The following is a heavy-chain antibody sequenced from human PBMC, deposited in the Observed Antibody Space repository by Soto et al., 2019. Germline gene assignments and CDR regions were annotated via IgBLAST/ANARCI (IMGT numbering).Heavy chain of an antibody. J-gene: IGHJ3*02. CDR2: ISSSSSYI. Sequence: GGSLRLSCAASGFTFSSYSMNWVRQAPGKGLEWVSSISSSSSYIYYADSVKGRFTISRDNAKNSLYLQMNSLRAEDTAVYYCARGRVSEDAFDIWGQGTMVPVSS. CDR3: ARGRVSEDAFDI. CDR1: GFTFSSYS. V-gene: IGHV3-21*01.